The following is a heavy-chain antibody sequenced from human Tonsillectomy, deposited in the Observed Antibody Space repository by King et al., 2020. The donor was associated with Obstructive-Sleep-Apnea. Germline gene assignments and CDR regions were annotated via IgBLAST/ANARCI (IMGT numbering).Heavy chain of an antibody. Sequence: VQLVQSGAEVKKPGESLKISCKGSGYSFTSYWIGWVRQMPGKGLEWMGIIYPGDSDTRYSPSFQGQVTISADKSISTAYLQWSSLKASDTAMYYCASREYYYDSSGYYSPFDYWGQGTLVTVSS. V-gene: IGHV5-51*01. CDR2: IYPGDSDT. J-gene: IGHJ4*02. CDR3: ASREYYYDSSGYYSPFDY. D-gene: IGHD3-22*01. CDR1: GYSFTSYW.